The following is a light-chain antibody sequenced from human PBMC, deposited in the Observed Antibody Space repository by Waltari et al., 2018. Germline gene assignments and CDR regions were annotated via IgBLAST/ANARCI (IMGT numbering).Light chain of an antibody. CDR1: ENVNNY. J-gene: IGKJ4*01. Sequence: DIQMTQSPSSLSASVGDRVTITCRASENVNNYLNWYQQKPGKAPKLLIYEASSLQSGVSSRFSGSGSGTDYTFTISSLQSEVVATYYCQHGYGTPLTFGGGTKVEIK. CDR3: QHGYGTPLT. CDR2: EAS. V-gene: IGKV1-39*01.